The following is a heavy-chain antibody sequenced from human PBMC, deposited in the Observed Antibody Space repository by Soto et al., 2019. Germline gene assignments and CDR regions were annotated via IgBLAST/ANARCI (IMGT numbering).Heavy chain of an antibody. V-gene: IGHV5-51*01. Sequence: PGESLKISCKASGYRFSTYWIGWVLQRPGKGPEWMAIIYPGDSDTRENPSFQGQVTISADKSSNTVHLQWRSLKASDTAIYYCARLGGIVDTGTWIQWGQGTPVTVSS. J-gene: IGHJ4*02. CDR1: GYRFSTYW. CDR2: IYPGDSDT. D-gene: IGHD1-26*01. CDR3: ARLGGIVDTGTWIQ.